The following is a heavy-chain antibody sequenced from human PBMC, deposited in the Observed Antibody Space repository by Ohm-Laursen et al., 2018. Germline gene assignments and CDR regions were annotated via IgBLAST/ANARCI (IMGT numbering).Heavy chain of an antibody. Sequence: SLRLSCSASGFTFSDYYMSWVRQAPGKGLEWVSVIYSGGSTYYADSVKGRFTISRDNSKNTLYLQMNSLRAEDTAVYYCARGSLYSSSWYDKDDAFDIWGQGTMVTVSS. CDR1: GFTFSDYY. CDR3: ARGSLYSSSWYDKDDAFDI. CDR2: IYSGGST. V-gene: IGHV3-66*01. J-gene: IGHJ3*02. D-gene: IGHD6-13*01.